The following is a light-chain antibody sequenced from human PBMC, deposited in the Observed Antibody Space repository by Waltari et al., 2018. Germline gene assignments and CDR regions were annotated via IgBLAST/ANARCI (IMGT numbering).Light chain of an antibody. CDR1: QSVGTY. CDR3: QQRRNWPLT. CDR2: DAS. J-gene: IGKJ4*01. V-gene: IGKV3-11*01. Sequence: EIVLTQSPAILSFSPGERATLSCRASQSVGTYLAWYQLRPGQSPRLLIYDASYRATGIPARFSGSGSETDFTLTISSLQPEDFAVYYCQQRRNWPLTFGGGTRVQI.